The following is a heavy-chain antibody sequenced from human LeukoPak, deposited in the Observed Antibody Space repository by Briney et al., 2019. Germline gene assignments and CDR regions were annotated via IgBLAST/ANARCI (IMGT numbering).Heavy chain of an antibody. J-gene: IGHJ4*02. CDR3: AKDRGFGEYFPFFY. CDR1: GFTFSTYA. Sequence: PGGSLRLSCAASGFTFSTYAMSWVRQTPEKGLEWVSAISGSGGSTYYADSVKGRFTISRDNSTNTLYLQMNSLRAEDTAVYYCAKDRGFGEYFPFFYWGQGTLVTVSS. CDR2: ISGSGGST. D-gene: IGHD3-10*01. V-gene: IGHV3-23*01.